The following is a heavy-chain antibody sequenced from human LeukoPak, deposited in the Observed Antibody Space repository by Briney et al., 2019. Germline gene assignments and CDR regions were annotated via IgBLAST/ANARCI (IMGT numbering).Heavy chain of an antibody. CDR2: ISSSGSTI. Sequence: GGSLRLSCAASGFTFSDYYMSWIRQAPRKGLEWVSYISSSGSTIYYADSVKGRFTISRDNAKNSLYLQMNSLRAEDTAVYYCAREIDYRDHGAFDIWGQGTMVTVSS. J-gene: IGHJ3*02. V-gene: IGHV3-11*04. D-gene: IGHD4-11*01. CDR1: GFTFSDYY. CDR3: AREIDYRDHGAFDI.